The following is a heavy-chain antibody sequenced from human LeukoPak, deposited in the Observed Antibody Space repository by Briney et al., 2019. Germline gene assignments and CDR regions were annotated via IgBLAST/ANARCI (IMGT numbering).Heavy chain of an antibody. CDR1: GFTFDDYV. V-gene: IGHV3-43*02. Sequence: GGSLRLSCAASGFTFDDYVMHWVRQAPGKGPEWVSPISGDGDTTYYADSVKGRFTTSRDNSKNSLYLQMNSLKTEDTALYYCAKDRDCSITSCYPDWFDPWGQGTLVTVSS. CDR2: ISGDGDTT. J-gene: IGHJ5*02. D-gene: IGHD2-2*01. CDR3: AKDRDCSITSCYPDWFDP.